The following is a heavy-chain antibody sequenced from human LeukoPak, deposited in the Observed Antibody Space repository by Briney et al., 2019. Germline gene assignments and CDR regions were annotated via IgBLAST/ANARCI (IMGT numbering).Heavy chain of an antibody. CDR2: INHSGST. CDR1: GGSFSGYY. V-gene: IGHV4-34*01. J-gene: IGHJ4*02. Sequence: SETLSLTCAVYGGSFSGYYWSWIRQPPGKGLEWIGEINHSGSTNYNPSLKSRVTISVGTSKNQFSLKLSSVTAADTAVYYCARGMIVVSYYFDYWGQGTLVTVSS. D-gene: IGHD3-22*01. CDR3: ARGMIVVSYYFDY.